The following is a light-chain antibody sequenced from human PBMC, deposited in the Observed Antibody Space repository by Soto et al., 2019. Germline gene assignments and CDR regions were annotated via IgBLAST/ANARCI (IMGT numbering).Light chain of an antibody. J-gene: IGKJ5*01. Sequence: DNQRTRSASTLSASLVGSVTITCMASQNVENYLAWYQQKPGKAPKLLIYKASGLESGVQSRFGGSGYGKEFNLTISSLQPEDCATYYCQQLNSYPITSGQGTRLDIK. CDR3: QQLNSYPIT. V-gene: IGKV1-5*03. CDR2: KAS. CDR1: QNVENY.